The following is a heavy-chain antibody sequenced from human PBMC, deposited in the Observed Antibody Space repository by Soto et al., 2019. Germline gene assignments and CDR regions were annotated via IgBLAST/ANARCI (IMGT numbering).Heavy chain of an antibody. CDR2: IKQDGTEK. CDR1: GFTFSRYW. D-gene: IGHD5-18*01. Sequence: PGGSLRLSCAASGFTFSRYWMNWVRQAPGKGLEWVANIKQDGTEKNYVDSVKGRFTISRDNARNSLYLQMDSLRAEDTAVNFCARGDTPMITGMDSFDIWGQGTMVTVSS. CDR3: ARGDTPMITGMDSFDI. J-gene: IGHJ3*02. V-gene: IGHV3-7*01.